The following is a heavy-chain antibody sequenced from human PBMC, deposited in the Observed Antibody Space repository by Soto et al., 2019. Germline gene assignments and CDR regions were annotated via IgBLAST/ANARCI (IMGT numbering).Heavy chain of an antibody. J-gene: IGHJ6*02. V-gene: IGHV3-30*03. CDR2: ISFDGNEK. CDR3: SRLLGGITVNYGLDF. Sequence: QVHLVESGGGVVQPGRSLRLSCAASGSSSNHYGIHWVRQAPGTGLEWVAVISFDGNEKYYADYVKGRFTISRDNSKNTLSLQMNSLTAEDTAVYYCSRLLGGITVNYGLDFWGQGTTVTVSS. CDR1: GSSSNHYG. D-gene: IGHD3-22*01.